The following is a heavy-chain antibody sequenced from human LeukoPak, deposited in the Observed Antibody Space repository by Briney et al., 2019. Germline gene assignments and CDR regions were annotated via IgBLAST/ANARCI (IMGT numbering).Heavy chain of an antibody. D-gene: IGHD3-10*01. V-gene: IGHV3-23*01. CDR3: ARESMVRGVSFDY. CDR1: GFTFSSYA. CDR2: ISGSGGST. J-gene: IGHJ4*02. Sequence: GGSLLLSCAASGFTFSSYAMSGVRQAPGKGLEGVSAISGSGGSTYYADSVKGRFTISRDNSKNTLYLQMNSLRAEDTAVYYCARESMVRGVSFDYWGQGTLVTVSS.